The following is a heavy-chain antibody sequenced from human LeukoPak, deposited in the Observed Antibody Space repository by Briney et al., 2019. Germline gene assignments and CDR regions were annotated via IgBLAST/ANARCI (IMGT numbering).Heavy chain of an antibody. J-gene: IGHJ5*02. CDR3: ARAVGVRGGRCWFDP. D-gene: IGHD3-10*01. CDR2: ISSSGSTI. CDR1: GFTFSDYC. Sequence: GGSLRLSCAASGFTFSDYCMSWIRQAPGKGPEWVSYISSSGSTIYYADSVKGRFTISRDNAKNSLYLQMNSLRAEDAAVYYCARAVGVRGGRCWFDPWGQGTLVTVSS. V-gene: IGHV3-11*01.